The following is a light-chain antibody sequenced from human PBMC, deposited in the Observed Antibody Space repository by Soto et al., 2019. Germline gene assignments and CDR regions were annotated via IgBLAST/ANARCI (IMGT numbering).Light chain of an antibody. CDR2: GES. CDR1: QSVSSSY. V-gene: IGKV3-20*01. Sequence: EIVLTQSPGTLSLSPGERATLSCRASQSVSSSYLAWYQQKPGQAPRLLIYGESSRATGIPDRFSGSGSGTEFTLTISSLQTDNFSTYYCQQYHSYWTFGQGTKVDIK. CDR3: QQYHSYWT. J-gene: IGKJ1*01.